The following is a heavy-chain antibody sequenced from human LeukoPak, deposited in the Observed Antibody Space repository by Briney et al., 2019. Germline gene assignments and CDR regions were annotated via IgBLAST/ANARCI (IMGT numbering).Heavy chain of an antibody. CDR3: AKGGYYDSSDN. J-gene: IGHJ4*02. D-gene: IGHD3-22*01. CDR2: IRFHGSNE. Sequence: GGSLRLSCAASGFTFSNYGMHWVRQAPGKGLEWVAFIRFHGSNEYYADSVKGRFTISRDNSKNTLYLQMNSLRSDDTAVYYCAKGGYYDSSDNWGQGTLVTVSS. V-gene: IGHV3-30*02. CDR1: GFTFSNYG.